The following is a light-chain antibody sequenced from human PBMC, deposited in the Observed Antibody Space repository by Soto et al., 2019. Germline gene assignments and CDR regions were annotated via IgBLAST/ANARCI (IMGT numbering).Light chain of an antibody. CDR3: QQYGSSLWT. CDR1: QSISGN. Sequence: ERVLTQSPCTLSLSPGDRATLSCRASQSISGNLVWYQQKPGQAPRLLIYGASSRATGIPDRFSGSGSGTDFTLTISRLEPEDFAVYYCQQYGSSLWTFGQGTKVDIK. V-gene: IGKV3-20*01. CDR2: GAS. J-gene: IGKJ1*01.